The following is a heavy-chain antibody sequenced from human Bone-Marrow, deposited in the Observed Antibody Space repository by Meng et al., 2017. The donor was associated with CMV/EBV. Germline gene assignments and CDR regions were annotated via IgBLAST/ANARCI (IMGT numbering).Heavy chain of an antibody. CDR2: IIPILGIA. V-gene: IGHV1-69*10. Sequence: SVKVSCKASGGTFSSYAISWVRQAPGQGLEWMGGIIPILGIANYAQKFQGRVTITADKSTSTAYMELSSLRSEDTALYYCAKDVSSNGYSSADYWGQGTLVTVSS. J-gene: IGHJ4*02. D-gene: IGHD5-18*01. CDR3: AKDVSSNGYSSADY. CDR1: GGTFSSYA.